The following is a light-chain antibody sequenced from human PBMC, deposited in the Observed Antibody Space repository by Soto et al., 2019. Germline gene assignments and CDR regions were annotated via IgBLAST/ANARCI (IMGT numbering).Light chain of an antibody. CDR3: CSYARSSNYV. V-gene: IGLV2-23*01. CDR2: AGS. J-gene: IGLJ1*01. CDR1: SSDVGSYNP. Sequence: QSVLTQPASVSGSPGQSITISCTGTSSDVGSYNPVSWYQQHPGKAPKLMIYAGSKRPSGVSNRFSGSKSGNTASLTISGLQAEDEADYYCCSYARSSNYVFGTGTKVTVL.